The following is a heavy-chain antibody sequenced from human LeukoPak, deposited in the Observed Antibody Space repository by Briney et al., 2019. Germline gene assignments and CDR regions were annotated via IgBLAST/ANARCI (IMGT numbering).Heavy chain of an antibody. CDR1: GGSISSYY. J-gene: IGHJ6*02. CDR2: IYTSGST. CDR3: ASSQWLASYYYYGMDV. Sequence: SVTLSLTCTVSGGSISSYYWSWIRQPAGKGLEWIGRIYTSGSTNYNPSLKSRVTMSVDTSKNQFSLKLSSVTAADTAVYYCASSQWLASYYYYGMDVWGQGTTVTVSS. D-gene: IGHD5-12*01. V-gene: IGHV4-4*07.